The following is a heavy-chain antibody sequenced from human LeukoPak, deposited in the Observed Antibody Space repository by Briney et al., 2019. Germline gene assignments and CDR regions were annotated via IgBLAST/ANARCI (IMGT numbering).Heavy chain of an antibody. Sequence: GGSLRLSCAASGFTFSSYGMHWVRQAPGKGLEWVSSISSSSSYIYYADSVKGRFTISRDNAKNSLYLQMNSLRAEDTAVYYCARDLTQGAGSQGFDYWGQGTLVTVSS. D-gene: IGHD5-24*01. V-gene: IGHV3-21*01. CDR3: ARDLTQGAGSQGFDY. CDR2: ISSSSSYI. J-gene: IGHJ4*02. CDR1: GFTFSSYG.